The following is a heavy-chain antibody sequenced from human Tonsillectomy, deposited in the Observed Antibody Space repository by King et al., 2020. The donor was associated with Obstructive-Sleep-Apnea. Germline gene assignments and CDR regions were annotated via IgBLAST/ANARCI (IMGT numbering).Heavy chain of an antibody. Sequence: VQLVESGGGLVKPGGSLRLSCAASGFTFSDYYMSWIRQAPGKGLEWVSYISSSSSYTNYADSVKGRFTIYRDNAKNSLYLQMNSLRAEDTAVYYCAGLDHSDCWIGYYRNWFDPWGQGTLVTVSS. CDR1: GFTFSDYY. CDR3: AGLDHSDCWIGYYRNWFDP. D-gene: IGHD3-3*01. CDR2: ISSSSSYT. V-gene: IGHV3-11*06. J-gene: IGHJ5*02.